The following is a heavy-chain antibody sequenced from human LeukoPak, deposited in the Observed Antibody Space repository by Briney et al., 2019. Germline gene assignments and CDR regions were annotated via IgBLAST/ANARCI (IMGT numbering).Heavy chain of an antibody. J-gene: IGHJ4*02. D-gene: IGHD3-10*01. V-gene: IGHV3-30-3*01. CDR1: GFTFSSYA. Sequence: GGSLRLSCAASGFTFSSYAMYWVRQAPGRELEWVALISYDGSNKYYADSVKGRFTISRDNSKNTLYLQMNSLRIEDTAVYYCARDYYGSASYGHVFDFWGQGSLVTVSS. CDR3: ARDYYGSASYGHVFDF. CDR2: ISYDGSNK.